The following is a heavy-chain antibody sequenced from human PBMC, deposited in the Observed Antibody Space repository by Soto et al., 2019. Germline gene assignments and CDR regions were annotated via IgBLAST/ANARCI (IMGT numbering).Heavy chain of an antibody. CDR1: GYTFTSYY. D-gene: IGHD2-15*01. J-gene: IGHJ1*01. CDR3: ARGLGYCSGGSCYSAEYFQH. CDR2: INPSGGST. Sequence: ASVKVSCKASGYTFTSYYMHWVRQAPGQGLEWMGIINPSGGSTSYAQKFQGRVTMTRDTSTSTVYMELSSLRSEDTAVYYCARGLGYCSGGSCYSAEYFQHWGQGTLVTVSS. V-gene: IGHV1-46*03.